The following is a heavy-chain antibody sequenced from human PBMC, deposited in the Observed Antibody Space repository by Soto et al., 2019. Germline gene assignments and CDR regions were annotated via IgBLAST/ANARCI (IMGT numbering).Heavy chain of an antibody. V-gene: IGHV5-10-1*01. D-gene: IGHD3-10*02. CDR3: ARGDTPIVRTGVDV. CDR2: IDPSDSYT. CDR1: GYTFTSYY. J-gene: IGHJ6*02. Sequence: GESLKISCEGSGYTFTSYYITWARQLPGKGLEWMGRIDPSDSYTTYNPSFEGHVTISADKSIRTAYLQWTSLEASDTAMYYCARGDTPIVRTGVDVWGQGTPVTVSS.